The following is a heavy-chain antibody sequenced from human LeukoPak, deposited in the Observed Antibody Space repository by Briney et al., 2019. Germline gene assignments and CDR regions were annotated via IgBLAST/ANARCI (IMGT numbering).Heavy chain of an antibody. CDR2: IWYDGSNK. D-gene: IGHD3-16*01. J-gene: IGHJ3*02. CDR3: ASGMGGLNAFDI. V-gene: IGHV3-33*01. CDR1: GFTFSSYG. Sequence: PGGSLRLSCAASGFTFSSYGMHWVRQAPGKGLEWVAVIWYDGSNKYYADSVKGRFTISRDNSKNTLYLQMNSLRAEDTAVYYCASGMGGLNAFDIWGQGTMVTVSS.